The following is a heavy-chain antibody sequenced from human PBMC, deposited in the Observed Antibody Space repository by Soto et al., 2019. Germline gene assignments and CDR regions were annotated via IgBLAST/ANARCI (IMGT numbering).Heavy chain of an antibody. J-gene: IGHJ5*01. CDR2: LNPKSGDT. Sequence: QVQLVESGAEVKKPGASGKVSCKASGYTFTDYYMHWVRQAPGQGLEWVGWLNPKSGDTKYAQKLQGRVTMSRHTAISTAYMELSRLRSDDTALYYCARGGTLVEAIECCFDPWGQGTPVTVPS. CDR3: ARGGTLVEAIECCFDP. D-gene: IGHD2-2*01. CDR1: GYTFTDYY. V-gene: IGHV1-2*02.